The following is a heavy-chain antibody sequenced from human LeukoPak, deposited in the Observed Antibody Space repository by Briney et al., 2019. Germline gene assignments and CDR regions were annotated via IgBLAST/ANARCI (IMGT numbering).Heavy chain of an antibody. CDR3: AREWELLGYYYYGMDV. Sequence: GGSLRLSCAASGFTFSSYSMNWVRQAPGKGLEWVSSISSSSSYIYYADSVKGRFTISRDNAKNSPYLQMNSLRAEDTAVYYCAREWELLGYYYYGMDVWGQGTTVTVSS. V-gene: IGHV3-21*01. D-gene: IGHD1-26*01. J-gene: IGHJ6*02. CDR1: GFTFSSYS. CDR2: ISSSSSYI.